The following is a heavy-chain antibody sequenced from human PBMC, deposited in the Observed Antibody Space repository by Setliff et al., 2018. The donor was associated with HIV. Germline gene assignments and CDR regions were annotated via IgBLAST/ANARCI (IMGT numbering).Heavy chain of an antibody. CDR1: GFTVSSNH. V-gene: IGHV3-66*01. Sequence: GGSLRLSCSASGFTVSSNHMNWIRQAPGKGLEWVSVIYSDGRTYYADSVKGRFTVSRDNSKNTMYLQMDSLRADDTAVYYCARVVGAYYDSSGYYYSYYFDYWGQGTLVTVSS. D-gene: IGHD3-22*01. CDR3: ARVVGAYYDSSGYYYSYYFDY. CDR2: IYSDGRT. J-gene: IGHJ4*02.